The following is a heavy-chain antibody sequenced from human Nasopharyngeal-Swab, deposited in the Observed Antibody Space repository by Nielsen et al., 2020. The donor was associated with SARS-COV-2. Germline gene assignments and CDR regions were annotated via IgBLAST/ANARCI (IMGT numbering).Heavy chain of an antibody. V-gene: IGHV2-26*01. CDR3: ARIPGLRSSSWYYFQY. D-gene: IGHD6-13*01. J-gene: IGHJ1*01. CDR2: IFSNDEK. Sequence: SGPTLVKPTETLTLTCTVSGFSRSNARMGVSWIHQPPGKALEWLAHIFSNDEKSYSTSLKSRLTISKDTSKSQVVLTMTNMDSIDTATYYCARIPGLRSSSWYYFQYWGQVTLVTVSS. CDR1: GFSRSNARMG.